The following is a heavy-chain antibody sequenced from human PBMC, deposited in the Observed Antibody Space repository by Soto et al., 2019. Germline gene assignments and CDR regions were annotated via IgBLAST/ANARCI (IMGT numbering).Heavy chain of an antibody. Sequence: SETLSLICTLSGGSISSSSYYWGWIRQPPGKGLEWIGSIYYSGSTYYNPSLKSRVTISVDTSKNQFSLKLSSVTAADTAVYYCAGSSYSTYYYYYMDVWGKGTTVTVSS. CDR2: IYYSGST. J-gene: IGHJ6*03. V-gene: IGHV4-39*01. CDR1: GGSISSSSYY. D-gene: IGHD5-18*01. CDR3: AGSSYSTYYYYYMDV.